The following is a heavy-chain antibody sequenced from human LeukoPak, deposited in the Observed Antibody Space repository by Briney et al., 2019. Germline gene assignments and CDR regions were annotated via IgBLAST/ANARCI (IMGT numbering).Heavy chain of an antibody. V-gene: IGHV4-59*08. CDR3: ARHRYCSSTSCYPGTSFDY. CDR1: GGSISNYY. J-gene: IGHJ4*02. CDR2: IYYSGSA. D-gene: IGHD2-2*01. Sequence: SETLSLTCTVSGGSISNYYWSWIRQSPGKGLEWIGYIYYSGSANYNPSLKSRVTISVDTSKNQFSLKLSSVTAADTAVYYCARHRYCSSTSCYPGTSFDYWGQGTLVTVSS.